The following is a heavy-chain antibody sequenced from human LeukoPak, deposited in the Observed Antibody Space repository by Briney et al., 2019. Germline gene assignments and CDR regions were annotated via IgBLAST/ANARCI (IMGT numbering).Heavy chain of an antibody. CDR3: ARVYRYGGNPAPSYYYVMEV. J-gene: IGHJ6*02. CDR2: IGTVGDT. V-gene: IGHV3-13*01. D-gene: IGHD4-23*01. CDR1: GFTFSSYD. Sequence: GGSLRLSCAASGFTFSSYDMHWVRQATGKGLEWVSAIGTVGDTYYPGSVKGRFTISRENAKNSLYLQMNSLRAGDTAVYYCARVYRYGGNPAPSYYYVMEVWGQGTTVTVSS.